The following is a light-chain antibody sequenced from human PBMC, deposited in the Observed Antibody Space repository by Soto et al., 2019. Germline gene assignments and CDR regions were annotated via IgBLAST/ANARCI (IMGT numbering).Light chain of an antibody. Sequence: DIQMTQSPSTLSASVGDRVTITCRASQSISSWLAWYQQKPGKAPNLLISKASSLESGVPSRFSGSGSGTEFPLTISSLQPDDFATYYCQQYNSYLWTFGQGTKVEIK. CDR1: QSISSW. J-gene: IGKJ1*01. CDR2: KAS. V-gene: IGKV1-5*03. CDR3: QQYNSYLWT.